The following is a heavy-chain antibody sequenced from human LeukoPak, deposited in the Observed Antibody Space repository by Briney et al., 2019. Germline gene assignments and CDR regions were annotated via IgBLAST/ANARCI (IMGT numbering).Heavy chain of an antibody. CDR3: ARNYYDSSGVQESDY. D-gene: IGHD3-22*01. CDR1: GYTFTSYG. Sequence: ASVKVSCKASGYTFTSYGISWVRQAPGQGLEWMGWISAYNGNTNYAQKLQGRDTMTTDTSTSTAYMELRSLRSDDTAVYYCARNYYDSSGVQESDYWGQGTLVTVSS. V-gene: IGHV1-18*01. CDR2: ISAYNGNT. J-gene: IGHJ4*02.